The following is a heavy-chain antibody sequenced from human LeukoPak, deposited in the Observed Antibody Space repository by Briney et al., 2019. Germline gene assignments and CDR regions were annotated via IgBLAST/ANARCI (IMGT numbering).Heavy chain of an antibody. J-gene: IGHJ4*02. D-gene: IGHD2-2*01. CDR2: INHSGST. CDR1: GGSFSGYY. CDR3: ARWGRGYCSSTSCPPNFDY. V-gene: IGHV4-34*01. Sequence: PSETLSLTCAVYGGSFSGYYWSWIRQPPGKGLESIGEINHSGSTNYNPSLKSRVTISVDTSKNQFSLKLSSVTAADTAVYYCARWGRGYCSSTSCPPNFDYWGQGTLVTVSS.